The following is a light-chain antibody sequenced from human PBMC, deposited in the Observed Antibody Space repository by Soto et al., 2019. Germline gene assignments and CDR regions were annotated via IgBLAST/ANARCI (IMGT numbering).Light chain of an antibody. CDR2: WAS. CDR1: QSVLYSSNNKNY. Sequence: DIVMTQSPDSLAVSLGERATINCKSSQSVLYSSNNKNYLAWYQQKPGQPPKLIIYWASTRESGVPDRFSGSGSWTDFTLTISSLQAEDVAVYYCQQYYSTPLTFGGGTKVEIK. V-gene: IGKV4-1*01. J-gene: IGKJ4*01. CDR3: QQYYSTPLT.